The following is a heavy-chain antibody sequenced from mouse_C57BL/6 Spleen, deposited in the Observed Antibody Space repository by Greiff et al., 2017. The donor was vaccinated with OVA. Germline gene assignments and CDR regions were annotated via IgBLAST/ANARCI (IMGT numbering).Heavy chain of an antibody. Sequence: EVQLVESGGGLVQPGGSMKLSCAASGFTFSDAWMDWVRQSPEKGLEWVAEIRNKANNHATYYAESVKGRFTISRDDSKSSVYLQMNSLRAEDTGIYYCTRLGRGYYFDYWGQGTTLTVSS. CDR1: GFTFSDAW. J-gene: IGHJ2*01. CDR2: IRNKANNHAT. CDR3: TRLGRGYYFDY. D-gene: IGHD4-1*01. V-gene: IGHV6-6*01.